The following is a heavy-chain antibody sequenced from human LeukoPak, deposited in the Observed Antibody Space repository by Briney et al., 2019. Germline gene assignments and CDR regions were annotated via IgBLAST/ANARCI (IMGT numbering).Heavy chain of an antibody. CDR3: ARLRKLGTRIAALHWFDP. CDR1: GYTFTSYG. Sequence: ASVKVSCKASGYTFTSYGISWVRQAPGQGLEWMGWISAYNGNTNYAQKLQGRVTMTTDTSTSTAYKELRSLRSDDTAVYYCARLRKLGTRIAALHWFDPWGQGTLVTVSS. J-gene: IGHJ5*02. D-gene: IGHD6-13*01. CDR2: ISAYNGNT. V-gene: IGHV1-18*01.